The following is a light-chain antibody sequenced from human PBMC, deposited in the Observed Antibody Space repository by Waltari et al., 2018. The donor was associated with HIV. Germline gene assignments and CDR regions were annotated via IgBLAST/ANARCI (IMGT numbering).Light chain of an antibody. CDR3: QQRSNWPPIT. CDR1: QSVGTY. V-gene: IGKV3-11*01. J-gene: IGKJ5*01. CDR2: ASR. Sequence: EIVLTQSPATLSLSPGDTATLSCRASQSVGTYLAWYQQKPGQAPRLLIFASRNRAPGIPARFSGSGSGTDFTLTISSLESEDSAIYYCQQRSNWPPITFGQGTRLEI.